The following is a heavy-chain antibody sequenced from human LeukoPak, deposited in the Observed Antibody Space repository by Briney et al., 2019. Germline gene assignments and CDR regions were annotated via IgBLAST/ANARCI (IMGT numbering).Heavy chain of an antibody. CDR3: ARAGEVRDGYKGTFDY. Sequence: SETLSFTCTVSGGSIMSYYWSWIRQPPGKGLEWIGYIYNTGSTVYNPSLRSRVTISVDTSKNQFSLQLSSVTAADTAVYYCARAGEVRDGYKGTFDYWGQGTLVTVSS. J-gene: IGHJ4*02. D-gene: IGHD5-24*01. V-gene: IGHV4-59*01. CDR2: IYNTGST. CDR1: GGSIMSYY.